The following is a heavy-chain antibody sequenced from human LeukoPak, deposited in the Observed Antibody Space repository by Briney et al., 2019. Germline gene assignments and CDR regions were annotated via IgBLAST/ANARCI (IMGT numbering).Heavy chain of an antibody. Sequence: PGGSLRLSCAASGFTFDDYAMHWVRQAPGKGLEWVSGISWNSGSIGYADSVKGRFTISRDNAKNSLYLQMNSLRAEDTALYYCAKGDDSSGYGIFDYWGQGTLVTVSS. CDR1: GFTFDDYA. D-gene: IGHD3-22*01. V-gene: IGHV3-9*01. J-gene: IGHJ4*02. CDR2: ISWNSGSI. CDR3: AKGDDSSGYGIFDY.